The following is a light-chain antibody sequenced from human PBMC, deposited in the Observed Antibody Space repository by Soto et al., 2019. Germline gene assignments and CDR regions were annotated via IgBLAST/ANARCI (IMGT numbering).Light chain of an antibody. V-gene: IGKV3-11*01. CDR3: QQRSNWPLT. Sequence: EIVLTQSPATLSLSPGERATLSCMASQSLSSYLAWYQQKPGQAPRLLIYDASNRATGIPARFSGSGSGTDFTLTISSLEPEDFAVYYCQQRSNWPLTFGGGTKVDNK. J-gene: IGKJ4*01. CDR2: DAS. CDR1: QSLSSY.